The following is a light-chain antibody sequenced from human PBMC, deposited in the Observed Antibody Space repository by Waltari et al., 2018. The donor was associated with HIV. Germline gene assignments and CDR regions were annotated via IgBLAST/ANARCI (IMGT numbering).Light chain of an antibody. V-gene: IGKV3D-15*01. Sequence: TQSPATISVSPGGRVTVSCRASPNVDDKLAWYQQKPGQSPRLLIYHSSVRAAGVPTRFGGAGSATNFTLTITSLQSEDFALYFCQQYHHWPPLTFGGGSRVELK. J-gene: IGKJ4*01. CDR3: QQYHHWPPLT. CDR2: HSS. CDR1: PNVDDK.